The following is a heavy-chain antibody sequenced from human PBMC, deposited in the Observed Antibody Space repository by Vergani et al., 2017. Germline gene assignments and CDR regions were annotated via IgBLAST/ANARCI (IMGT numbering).Heavy chain of an antibody. Sequence: QVQLVESGGGVVQPGGSLRLSCAASGFTFSSYGMHWVRQAPGKGLEWVAFIRYDGSNKYYADSVKGRFTISRDNSKNTLYLQMNSLRAEDTAVYYCAKGRGYSSSWYGYNWFDPWGQGTLVTVSS. CDR1: GFTFSSYG. CDR3: AKGRGYSSSWYGYNWFDP. V-gene: IGHV3-30*02. CDR2: IRYDGSNK. J-gene: IGHJ5*02. D-gene: IGHD6-13*01.